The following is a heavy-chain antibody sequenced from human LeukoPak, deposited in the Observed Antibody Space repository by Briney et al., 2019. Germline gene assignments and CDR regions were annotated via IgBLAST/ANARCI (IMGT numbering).Heavy chain of an antibody. D-gene: IGHD3-22*01. CDR3: ARTASGYYLFDY. CDR2: MYTSGTT. Sequence: PSETLSLICTVSGGSIRSGSYYWNWIRQPDGKGLEWIGRMYTSGTTNYNPSLKSRVTISVDTSKNQFSLKLSSVTAADTAVYYCARTASGYYLFDYWGQGTLVTVSS. J-gene: IGHJ4*02. V-gene: IGHV4-61*02. CDR1: GGSIRSGSYY.